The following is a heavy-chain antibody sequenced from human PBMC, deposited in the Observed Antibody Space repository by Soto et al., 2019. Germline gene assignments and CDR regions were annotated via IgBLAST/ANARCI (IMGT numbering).Heavy chain of an antibody. CDR3: ASDVMTTVTAYYYYGMDV. CDR1: GGTFSSYA. Sequence: ASVKVSCKASGGTFSSYAISWVRQAPGQGLEWMGGIIPIFGTANYAQKFQGRVTITADESTSTAYMELSSLRSEDTAVYYCASDVMTTVTAYYYYGMDVWGQGTTVTLSS. J-gene: IGHJ6*02. CDR2: IIPIFGTA. D-gene: IGHD4-4*01. V-gene: IGHV1-69*13.